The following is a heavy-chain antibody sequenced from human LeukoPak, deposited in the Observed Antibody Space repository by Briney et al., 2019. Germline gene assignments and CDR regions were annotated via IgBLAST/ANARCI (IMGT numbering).Heavy chain of an antibody. J-gene: IGHJ4*02. D-gene: IGHD6-19*01. CDR3: AKRGDGGAWYDY. V-gene: IGHV3-74*01. CDR1: GFTFSSYW. CDR2: ISSDGSNT. Sequence: PGGSLRLSCAVSGFTFSSYWMDWVRQAPGPGTVLVSRISSDGSNTAYADSVKGRFNISRDNARNTLFLQMSSLRAEDTAVYYCAKRGDGGAWYDYWGQGTLVIVSS.